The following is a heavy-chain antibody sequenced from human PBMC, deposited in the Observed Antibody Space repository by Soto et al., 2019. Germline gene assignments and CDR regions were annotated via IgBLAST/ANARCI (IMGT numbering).Heavy chain of an antibody. D-gene: IGHD3-3*01. CDR1: GDSISDTSYF. J-gene: IGHJ4*02. CDR2: VFFSGSA. Sequence: KTSETLSLTCTVSGDSISDTSYFWGWIRQTPGKGLEWIGSVFFSGSAYYNSSLKSRVTISVDTSKNLFSLKLISVAAADSAVYYCARLKSTYAASYYGGGFFDYWGRGTLVTVSS. CDR3: ARLKSTYAASYYGGGFFDY. V-gene: IGHV4-39*01.